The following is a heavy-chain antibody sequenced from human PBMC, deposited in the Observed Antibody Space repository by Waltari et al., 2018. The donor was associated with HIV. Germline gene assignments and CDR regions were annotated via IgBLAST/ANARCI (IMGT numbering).Heavy chain of an antibody. D-gene: IGHD2-2*01. CDR1: GFIFRTYS. Sequence: ELQLVESGGGLVQPGGSLRLSCAASGFIFRTYSLNWVRQAPGKGLEWVSHISSSSTTIFYADSVKGRFTISRDNAKNSLYLQMNSLRAEDTAVYYCARDYCSSTSCTVDYWGQGTLVTVSS. V-gene: IGHV3-48*01. CDR3: ARDYCSSTSCTVDY. J-gene: IGHJ4*02. CDR2: ISSSSTTI.